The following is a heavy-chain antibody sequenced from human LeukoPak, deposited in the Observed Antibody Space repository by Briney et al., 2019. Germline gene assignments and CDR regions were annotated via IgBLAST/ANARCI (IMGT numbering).Heavy chain of an antibody. CDR3: ARVYYSSGYDYWYFDL. Sequence: GGSLRLSCAASGFIFSNYWMSWVRQAPGKGLEWVANIKQDGSEKYYVDSVKGRFTISRDNAKNSLYLQMNTLRAEDTALYYCARVYYSSGYDYWYFDLWGRGTLVTVSS. CDR1: GFIFSNYW. CDR2: IKQDGSEK. J-gene: IGHJ2*01. D-gene: IGHD6-25*01. V-gene: IGHV3-7*03.